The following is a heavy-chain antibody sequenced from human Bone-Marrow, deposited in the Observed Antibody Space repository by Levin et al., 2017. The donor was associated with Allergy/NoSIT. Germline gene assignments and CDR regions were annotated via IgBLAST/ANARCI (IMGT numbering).Heavy chain of an antibody. CDR3: AKPSSRWRSGSYNAFDI. V-gene: IGHV3-23*01. J-gene: IGHJ3*02. Sequence: PGGSLRLSCAASGFTFSSYAMSWVRQAPGKGLEWVSAISGSGGSTYYADSVKGRFTISRDNSKNTLYLQMNSLRAEDTAVYYCAKPSSRWRSGSYNAFDIWGQGTMVTVSS. CDR1: GFTFSSYA. D-gene: IGHD3-10*01. CDR2: ISGSGGST.